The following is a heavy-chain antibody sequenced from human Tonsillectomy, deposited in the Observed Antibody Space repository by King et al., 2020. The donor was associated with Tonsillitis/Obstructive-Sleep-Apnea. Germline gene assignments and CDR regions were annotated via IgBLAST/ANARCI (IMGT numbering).Heavy chain of an antibody. CDR1: GYTFTSYG. D-gene: IGHD2-2*02. CDR2: ISAYNGNT. CDR3: ARVTPYCSSTSCYMDYYYYYMDV. J-gene: IGHJ6*03. Sequence: VQLVQSGAEVKKPGASVKVSCKASGYTFTSYGISWVRQAPGQGLEWMGWISAYNGNTNYAQKLQGRVTMTTDTSTSTAYMERRSLRSDDTAVYYCARVTPYCSSTSCYMDYYYYYMDVWGKGTTVTVSS. V-gene: IGHV1-18*01.